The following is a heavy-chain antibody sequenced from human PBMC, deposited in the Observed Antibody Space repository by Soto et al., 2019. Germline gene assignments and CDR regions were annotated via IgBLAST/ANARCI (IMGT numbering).Heavy chain of an antibody. Sequence: QLQLQESGPGLVKPSETLSLTCTVSGGSISSSSYYWGWIRQPPGKGLEWIGSIYYSGSTYYNPSLKSRSTISVDTSTNQFSLKLSSVTAADTAVYYCARSLVGATTLGFDYWGQGTLVTVSS. V-gene: IGHV4-39*01. CDR3: ARSLVGATTLGFDY. CDR1: GGSISSSSYY. J-gene: IGHJ4*02. D-gene: IGHD1-26*01. CDR2: IYYSGST.